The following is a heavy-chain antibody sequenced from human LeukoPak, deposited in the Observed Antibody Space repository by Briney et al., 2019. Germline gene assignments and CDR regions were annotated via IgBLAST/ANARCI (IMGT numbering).Heavy chain of an antibody. CDR1: GYTFTSYY. J-gene: IGHJ4*02. CDR3: ARGPTYYYDSSGQFDY. D-gene: IGHD3-22*01. Sequence: ASVKVSCTASGYTFTSYYMHWVRQAPGQGLEWMGIINPSGGSTSYAQKFQGRVTMTRDTSTSTVYMELSSLRSEDTAVYYCARGPTYYYDSSGQFDYWGQGTLVTVSS. V-gene: IGHV1-46*01. CDR2: INPSGGST.